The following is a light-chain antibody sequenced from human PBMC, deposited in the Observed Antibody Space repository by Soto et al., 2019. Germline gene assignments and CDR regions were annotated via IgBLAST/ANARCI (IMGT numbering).Light chain of an antibody. CDR3: QPYNNWPLT. CDR1: QSVSSN. CDR2: GAS. V-gene: IGKV3-15*01. J-gene: IGKJ4*01. Sequence: EIVMTQSPATLSVSPLERATLSCRASQSVSSNLASYQQKPGQAPRLLIYGASTRATGIPARFSGSGSGTEFTLTINSLQSEDFAVYYCQPYNNWPLTFGGGTKVDI.